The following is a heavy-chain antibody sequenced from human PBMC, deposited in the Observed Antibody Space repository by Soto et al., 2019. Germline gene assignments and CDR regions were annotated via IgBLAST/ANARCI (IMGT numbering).Heavy chain of an antibody. V-gene: IGHV3-30*18. CDR2: ISYDGSNQ. J-gene: IGHJ5*02. Sequence: GGSLRLSCPASGGPCIIYGRRWVRKVPDKGLEWVALISYDGSNQYYADSVKGRFTISRDNSKNTLFLQMNSLRADDTAVYYCAKDQASGQGSFDPWVQGTLVTVSS. CDR1: GGPCIIYG. CDR3: AKDQASGQGSFDP.